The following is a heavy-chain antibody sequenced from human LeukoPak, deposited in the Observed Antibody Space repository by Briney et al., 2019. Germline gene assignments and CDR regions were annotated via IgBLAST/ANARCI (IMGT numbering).Heavy chain of an antibody. Sequence: SETLSLTCTVSGGSISSYYWSWIRQPPGKGLEWFGYIYYSGSTNYKLSLKSRVTISVDTSKNQFSLKLSSVTAADTAVYYCARGLRYYDSSGSYNWFDPWGQGTLVTVSS. CDR2: IYYSGST. J-gene: IGHJ5*02. CDR3: ARGLRYYDSSGSYNWFDP. V-gene: IGHV4-59*08. D-gene: IGHD3-22*01. CDR1: GGSISSYY.